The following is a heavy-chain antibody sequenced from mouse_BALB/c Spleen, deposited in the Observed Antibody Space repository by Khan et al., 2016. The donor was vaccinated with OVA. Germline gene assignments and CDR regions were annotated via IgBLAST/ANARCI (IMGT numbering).Heavy chain of an antibody. D-gene: IGHD2-14*01. J-gene: IGHJ3*01. CDR3: ARGVRLTY. V-gene: IGHV3-2*02. CDR2: INYSGST. CDR1: GYSITSDYA. Sequence: EVQFVESGPGLVKPSQSLSLTCTVTGYSITSDYAWNWIRQFPGNKLEWMGYINYSGSTSYHPSLKSRISITRDTSKNQFFLQLNSVTTEDTATYYCARGVRLTYWGQGTLVTVSA.